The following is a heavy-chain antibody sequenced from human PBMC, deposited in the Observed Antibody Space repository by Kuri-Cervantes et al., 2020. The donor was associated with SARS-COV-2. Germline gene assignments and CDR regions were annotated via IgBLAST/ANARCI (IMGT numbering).Heavy chain of an antibody. CDR2: IIPIFGTA. Sequence: SVKVSCKASGGTFSSYAISWVRQAPGQGLEWMGRIIPIFGTANYAQKFQGRVTITADESTSTAYMELSSLRSEDTAVYYCARDDGYCSSTSCYSYPLDAFDIWGQGTMVTVSS. J-gene: IGHJ3*02. CDR3: ARDDGYCSSTSCYSYPLDAFDI. CDR1: GGTFSSYA. V-gene: IGHV1-69*13. D-gene: IGHD2-2*01.